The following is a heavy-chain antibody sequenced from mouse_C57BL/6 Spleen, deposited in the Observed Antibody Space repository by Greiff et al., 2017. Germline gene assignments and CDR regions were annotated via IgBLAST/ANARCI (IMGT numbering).Heavy chain of an antibody. CDR2: INPNNGGT. CDR3: ARIIGRNYLDY. V-gene: IGHV1-26*01. Sequence: EVQLQQSGPELVKPGASVKISCKASGYTFTDYYMNWVKQSHGKSLEWIGDINPNNGGTSYNQKFKGKATLTVDKSSSTAYMELRSLTSEDSAVYYCARIIGRNYLDYWGQGTTLTVSS. CDR1: GYTFTDYY. D-gene: IGHD1-1*01. J-gene: IGHJ2*01.